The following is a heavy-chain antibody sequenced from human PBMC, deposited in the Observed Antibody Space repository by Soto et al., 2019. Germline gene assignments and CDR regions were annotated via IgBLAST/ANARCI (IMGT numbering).Heavy chain of an antibody. D-gene: IGHD6-13*01. CDR1: GGTFSSYA. CDR2: IIPIFGTA. V-gene: IGHV1-69*13. CDR3: ARDIAAAGRPDAFDI. J-gene: IGHJ3*02. Sequence: ASVKVSCKASGGTFSSYAISWVRQAPGQGLEWMGGIIPIFGTANYAQKFQGRVTITADESTSTAYMELSSLRSEDTAVYYCARDIAAAGRPDAFDIWGQGTMVTVSS.